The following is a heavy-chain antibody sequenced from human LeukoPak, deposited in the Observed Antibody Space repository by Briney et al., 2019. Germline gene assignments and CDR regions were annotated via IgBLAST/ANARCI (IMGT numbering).Heavy chain of an antibody. CDR1: GFTFSSYS. D-gene: IGHD1-26*01. J-gene: IGHJ4*02. CDR3: AREVGATPFDY. V-gene: IGHV3-21*01. Sequence: GGXLRLSCAASGFTFSSYSMNWVRQAPGKGLEWVSSISSSSSYIYYADSVKGRFTISRDNAKNSLYLQMNSPRAEDTAVYYCAREVGATPFDYWGQGTLVTVSS. CDR2: ISSSSSYI.